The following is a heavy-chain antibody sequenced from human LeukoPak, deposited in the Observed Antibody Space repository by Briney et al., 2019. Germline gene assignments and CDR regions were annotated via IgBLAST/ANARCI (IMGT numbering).Heavy chain of an antibody. CDR2: ISGSGGST. D-gene: IGHD3-3*01. J-gene: IGHJ4*02. V-gene: IGHV3-23*01. Sequence: GGSLRLSCAASGFTFSSYAMSWVRQAPGKGLEWVSAISGSGGSTYYADSVKGRFTISRDNSENTLYLQMNSLRAEDTAVYYCAKSYYDFWGGYYTWPCDYWGQGTLVTVSS. CDR3: AKSYYDFWGGYYTWPCDY. CDR1: GFTFSSYA.